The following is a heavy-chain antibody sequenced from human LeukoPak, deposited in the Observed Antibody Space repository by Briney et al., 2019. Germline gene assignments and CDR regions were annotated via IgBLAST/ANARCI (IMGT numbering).Heavy chain of an antibody. CDR2: INHSGST. CDR3: ASSCSGGSCYSSSPDY. D-gene: IGHD2-15*01. Sequence: SETLSLTCAVYGGSFSGYYWSWIRQPPGKGLEWIGEINHSGSTNYSPSLKSRVTISVDTSKNQFSLKLTSVTAADTAVYYCASSCSGGSCYSSSPDYWGQGTLVTVSS. CDR1: GGSFSGYY. J-gene: IGHJ4*02. V-gene: IGHV4-34*01.